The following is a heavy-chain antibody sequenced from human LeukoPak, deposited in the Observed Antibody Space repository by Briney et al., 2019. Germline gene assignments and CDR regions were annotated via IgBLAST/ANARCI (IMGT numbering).Heavy chain of an antibody. CDR3: ARAALGSGTYLKTNCLDP. CDR2: ITSGSRYI. J-gene: IGHJ5*02. Sequence: GGSQRLSCAASGFSFSTYDMNWVRQAPGKGLEWVSSITSGSRYIYYADSLKGRFTISRDNAKNSLYLQMNSLRAEDTAVYYCARAALGSGTYLKTNCLDPWGQGTLVTVSS. V-gene: IGHV3-21*01. CDR1: GFSFSTYD. D-gene: IGHD3-10*01.